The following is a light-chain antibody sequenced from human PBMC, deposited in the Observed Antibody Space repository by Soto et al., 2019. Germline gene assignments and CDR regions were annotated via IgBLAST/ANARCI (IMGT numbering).Light chain of an antibody. CDR1: SSDVGGYNY. Sequence: QSALXXXXSXSGSXGQSXTISXXGTSSDVGGYNYVSWYQQHPGKAPKLMIYDVSNRPSGVSNRFSGSKSGNTASLTISGLQAEDEADYYCSSYTSSSTQVFGTGTKLTVL. V-gene: IGLV2-14*01. CDR3: SSYTSSSTQV. CDR2: DVS. J-gene: IGLJ1*01.